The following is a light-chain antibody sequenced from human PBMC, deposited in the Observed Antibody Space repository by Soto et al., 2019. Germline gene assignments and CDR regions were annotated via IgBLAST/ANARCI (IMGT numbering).Light chain of an antibody. CDR3: QQYNNWPPGAT. J-gene: IGKJ3*01. Sequence: DIVMTQSPPTLSVSPGERATLSCRASLTISNNLAWYQQRPVQAPRLLISYASTRATGIPARFSGSGSGKEFTLTISGLQSEDSAVYYCQQYNNWPPGATFGPGTKVEIK. CDR2: YAS. V-gene: IGKV3-15*01. CDR1: LTISNN.